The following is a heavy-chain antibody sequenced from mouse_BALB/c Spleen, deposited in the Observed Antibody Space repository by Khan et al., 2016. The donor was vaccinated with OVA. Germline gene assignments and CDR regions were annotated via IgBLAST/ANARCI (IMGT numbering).Heavy chain of an antibody. V-gene: IGHV2-6-7*01. CDR1: GFSLTGYG. J-gene: IGHJ4*01. CDR3: AREIYYDYAYYYAMDY. Sequence: VQLQESGPGLVAPSQSLSITCTVSGFSLTGYGVNWVRQPPGKGLEWLGMIWGDGSTDYNSALNSRLSISKDNSKSQVFLKMNSLQTDDTARYYCAREIYYDYAYYYAMDYWGQGTSVTVSS. CDR2: IWGDGST. D-gene: IGHD2-4*01.